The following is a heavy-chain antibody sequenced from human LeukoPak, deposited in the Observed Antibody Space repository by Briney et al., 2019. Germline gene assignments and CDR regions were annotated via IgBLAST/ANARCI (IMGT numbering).Heavy chain of an antibody. CDR3: ARHGGGSYRHEYDY. J-gene: IGHJ4*02. Sequence: SETLSLTCTVSGGSISSYYWSWIRQPPGKGLEWIGYIYYSGSTNYNPSLKSRVTISVDTSKNQFSLKLSSVTAADTAVCYCARHGGGSYRHEYDYWGQGTLVTVSS. CDR2: IYYSGST. V-gene: IGHV4-59*08. D-gene: IGHD1-26*01. CDR1: GGSISSYY.